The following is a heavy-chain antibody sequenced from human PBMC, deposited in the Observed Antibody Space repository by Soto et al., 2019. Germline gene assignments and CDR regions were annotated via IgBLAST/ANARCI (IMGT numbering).Heavy chain of an antibody. CDR2: ISGSGGST. CDR3: AKDPHYSSGWYDWFDP. J-gene: IGHJ5*02. CDR1: GFTFSSYA. V-gene: IGHV3-23*01. Sequence: GGSLRLSCAASGFTFSSYAMSWVRQAPGKGLEWVSAISGSGGSTYYADSVKGRFAISRDNSKNTLYLQMNSLRAEDTAVYYCAKDPHYSSGWYDWFDPWGQGTLVTVSS. D-gene: IGHD6-19*01.